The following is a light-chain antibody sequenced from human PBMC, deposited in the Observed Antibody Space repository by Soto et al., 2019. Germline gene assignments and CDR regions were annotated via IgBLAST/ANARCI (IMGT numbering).Light chain of an antibody. V-gene: IGLV2-23*01. CDR2: EDD. CDR1: SNDVGSYKL. CDR3: CTYAGSTTFV. J-gene: IGLJ1*01. Sequence: QSALTQPASVSGSPGQSITISCTGTSNDVGSYKLLSWYQQHPGRAPKLIIHEDDRRPSGVSSRFSGSKSGNTASLTITGLQNEYEADYYCCTYAGSTTFVFGSGTKLTVL.